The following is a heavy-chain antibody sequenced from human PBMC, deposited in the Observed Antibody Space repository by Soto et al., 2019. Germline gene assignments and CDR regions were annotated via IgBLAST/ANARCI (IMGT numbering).Heavy chain of an antibody. V-gene: IGHV3-15*07. D-gene: IGHD4-17*01. CDR1: GFTFSNAW. Sequence: GGSLRLSCAASGFTFSNAWMNWVRQAPGKGLEWVGRIKSKTDGGTTDYAAPVKGRFTISRDDSKNTLYLQMNSLKTEDTAVYYCTTGYGDYVGPYYYYGMDVWGQGTTVTVSS. CDR3: TTGYGDYVGPYYYYGMDV. CDR2: IKSKTDGGTT. J-gene: IGHJ6*02.